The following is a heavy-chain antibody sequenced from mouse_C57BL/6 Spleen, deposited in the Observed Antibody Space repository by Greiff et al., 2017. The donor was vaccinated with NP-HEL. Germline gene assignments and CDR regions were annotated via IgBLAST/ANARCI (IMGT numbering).Heavy chain of an antibody. CDR3: ARSGYYGSRSWFAY. D-gene: IGHD1-1*01. CDR2: IDPSDSYT. CDR1: GYTFTSYW. Sequence: VQLQQPGAELVMPGASVKLSCKASGYTFTSYWMHWVKQRPGQGLEWIGEIDPSDSYTNYNQKFKGKSTLTVDKSSSTAYMQLSSLTSEDSAVYYCARSGYYGSRSWFAYWGQGTLVTVSA. V-gene: IGHV1-69*01. J-gene: IGHJ3*01.